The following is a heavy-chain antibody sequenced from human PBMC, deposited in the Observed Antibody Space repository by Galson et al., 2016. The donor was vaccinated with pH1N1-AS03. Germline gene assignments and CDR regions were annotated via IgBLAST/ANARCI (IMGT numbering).Heavy chain of an antibody. CDR1: GFMFSKYW. CDR2: IKEDGSEK. V-gene: IGHV3-7*01. D-gene: IGHD2-2*01. J-gene: IGHJ6*03. CDR3: ARGWPLVVPGTIVRYYYCMDV. Sequence: SLRLSCAASGFMFSKYWMNWVRQAPGKGLEWVANIKEDGSEKDHVDSVKGRFTISRDNAKYSLYLHMNSLRAEDTAVYYCARGWPLVVPGTIVRYYYCMDVWGKGTPVTVSS.